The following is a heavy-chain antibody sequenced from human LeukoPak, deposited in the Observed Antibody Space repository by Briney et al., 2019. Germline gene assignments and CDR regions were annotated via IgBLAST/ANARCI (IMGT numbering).Heavy chain of an antibody. J-gene: IGHJ5*02. Sequence: GASLRLSCAASGFTFSSYAMSWVRQAPGKGLEWVSAISGSGGSTYYADSVKGRFTISRDNSKNTLYLQMNSLRAEDTAVYYCAKEVLWFGESHGFDPWGQGTLVTVSS. CDR2: ISGSGGST. CDR3: AKEVLWFGESHGFDP. D-gene: IGHD3-10*01. CDR1: GFTFSSYA. V-gene: IGHV3-23*01.